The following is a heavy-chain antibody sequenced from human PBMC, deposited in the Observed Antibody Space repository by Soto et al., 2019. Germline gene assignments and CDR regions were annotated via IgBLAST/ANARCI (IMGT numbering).Heavy chain of an antibody. V-gene: IGHV1-69*12. CDR2: IIPIFGTA. CDR1: GGTFSSYA. J-gene: IGHJ4*02. CDR3: ARDSPGIAVAGTGGY. Sequence: QVQLVQSGAEVKKPGSSVKVSCKASGGTFSSYAISWVRQAPGQGLEWMGGIIPIFGTANYAQKFQGRVTITADESTSTAYMELSSRRSEDTAVYYCARDSPGIAVAGTGGYWGQGTLVTVSS. D-gene: IGHD6-19*01.